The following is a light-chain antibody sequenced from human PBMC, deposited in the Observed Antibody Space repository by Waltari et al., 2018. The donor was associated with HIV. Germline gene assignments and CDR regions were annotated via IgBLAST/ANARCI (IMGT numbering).Light chain of an antibody. V-gene: IGLV2-14*03. Sequence: QSALTQPASVSGSPGQSITISCTGTSSDIGGYNYVSWYQQHPGKAPKLMISDVSHRPSWVSNRFSGAKSGNTASLTISGLQSDDEADNYCSSYTSSSTLGVFGSGTKFTVL. CDR3: SSYTSSSTLGV. CDR1: SSDIGGYNY. J-gene: IGLJ1*01. CDR2: DVS.